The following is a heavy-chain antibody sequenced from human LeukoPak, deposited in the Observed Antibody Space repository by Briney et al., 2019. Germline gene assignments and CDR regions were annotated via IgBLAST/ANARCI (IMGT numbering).Heavy chain of an antibody. J-gene: IGHJ4*02. CDR2: ISGSGGST. CDR1: GFTFSSYA. D-gene: IGHD6-19*01. Sequence: GGSLRLPCAASGFTFSSYAMSWVRQAPGKGLEWVSAISGSGGSTYYADSVKGRFTISRDNSKNTLYLQMNSLRAEDTAVYYCVGWSGWFNFDYWGQGTLVTVSS. V-gene: IGHV3-23*01. CDR3: VGWSGWFNFDY.